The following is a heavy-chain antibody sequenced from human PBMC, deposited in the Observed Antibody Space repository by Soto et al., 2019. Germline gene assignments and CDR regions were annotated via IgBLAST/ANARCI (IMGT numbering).Heavy chain of an antibody. J-gene: IGHJ4*02. V-gene: IGHV3-30*03. CDR2: ISYDGSNK. CDR3: XXXXXXXXX. CDR1: GFPFTTYG. Sequence: QVQLVESGGGVVQPGRSLRLSCAASGFPFTTYGMHWVREGPGKGLEWVAVISYDGSNKYYADSVKGRFTISRDNSKNTLYLQMXXXXXXXXXXXXXXXXXXXXXXXGQGTLVTVSS.